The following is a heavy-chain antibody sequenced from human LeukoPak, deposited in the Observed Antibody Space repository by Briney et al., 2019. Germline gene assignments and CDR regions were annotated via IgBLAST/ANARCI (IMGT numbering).Heavy chain of an antibody. CDR2: IYTSGST. CDR3: ARASIFGVAPDAFDI. J-gene: IGHJ3*02. D-gene: IGHD3-3*01. V-gene: IGHV4-4*07. Sequence: SETLSLTCTVSGGSINSYYWSWIRQPAGKGLEWIGRIYTSGSTNYNPSLKSRVTMSVDTSKNQFSLKLSSVTAADTAVYYCARASIFGVAPDAFDIWGQGTMVTVSS. CDR1: GGSINSYY.